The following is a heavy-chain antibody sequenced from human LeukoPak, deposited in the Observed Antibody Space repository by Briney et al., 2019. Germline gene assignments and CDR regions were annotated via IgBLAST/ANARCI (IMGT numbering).Heavy chain of an antibody. CDR3: ARGRSRISVVVITTSSYFDY. CDR1: GFTFSSYA. CDR2: IWYDGTNK. V-gene: IGHV3-33*01. J-gene: IGHJ4*02. Sequence: GGSLRLSCAASGFTFSSYAMHWVRQAPGKGLEWVAIIWYDGTNKYYADSVKGRFTISRDNSKNTLYLQMDSLRAEDTAVYYCARGRSRISVVVITTSSYFDYWGQGTLVTVSS. D-gene: IGHD3-22*01.